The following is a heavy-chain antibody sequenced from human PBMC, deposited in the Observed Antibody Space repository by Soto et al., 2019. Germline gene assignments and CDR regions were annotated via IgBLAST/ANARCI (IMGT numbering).Heavy chain of an antibody. CDR3: ARDKGYSSSQEGYYYGMDV. CDR2: INPNSGGT. D-gene: IGHD6-13*01. J-gene: IGHJ6*02. V-gene: IGHV1-2*04. CDR1: GYTFTGYY. Sequence: ASVKVSCKASGYTFTGYYMHWVRQAPGQGLEWMGWINPNSGGTNYAQKFQGWVTMTRETSISTAYMELSRLRSDDTAVYYCARDKGYSSSQEGYYYGMDVWGQGTTVTVSS.